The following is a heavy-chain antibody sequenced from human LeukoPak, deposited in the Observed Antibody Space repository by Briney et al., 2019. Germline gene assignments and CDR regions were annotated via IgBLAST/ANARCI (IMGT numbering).Heavy chain of an antibody. V-gene: IGHV4-39*01. Sequence: PSETLSLTCIVSGGSINSSSYYWGWIRQPPGKGLEWIANIYYSGSTYYNPSLKSRVTISVDTSKKRFSLKLSSVTAADTAVYYCARYITVTLDGDYVNSFDPWGQGTLVTVSS. D-gene: IGHD4-17*01. J-gene: IGHJ5*02. CDR1: GGSINSSSYY. CDR2: IYYSGST. CDR3: ARYITVTLDGDYVNSFDP.